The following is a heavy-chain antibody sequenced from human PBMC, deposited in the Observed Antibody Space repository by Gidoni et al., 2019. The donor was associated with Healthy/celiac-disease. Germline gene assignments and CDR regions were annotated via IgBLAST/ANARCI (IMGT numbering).Heavy chain of an antibody. CDR2: ISGSGGST. V-gene: IGHV3-23*01. CDR3: AKVVVVTAASGLLDY. J-gene: IGHJ4*02. CDR1: GFTFSSYA. D-gene: IGHD2-21*02. Sequence: EVHLLESGGGLVQPGGSLRLSCAASGFTFSSYAMSWVRQAPGKGLEWVSAISGSGGSTYYADAVKGRFTISRDNSKNTLYLQMNSLRAEDTAVYYCAKVVVVTAASGLLDYWGQGTLVTVSS.